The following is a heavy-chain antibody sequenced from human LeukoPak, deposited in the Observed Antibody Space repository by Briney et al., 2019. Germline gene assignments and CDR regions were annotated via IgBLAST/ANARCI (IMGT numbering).Heavy chain of an antibody. V-gene: IGHV5-51*01. Sequence: GESLKISCKGSGYSSTNYWIGWVRQMPGKGLEGMGMVYPDTSDDRYSPSFEGQVIISAEKSINTAYLQWTSLKASDTGMYYCVRHRNGYNPLDTRGQGTLVTVSS. J-gene: IGHJ5*02. CDR2: VYPDTSDD. CDR1: GYSSTNYW. D-gene: IGHD5-24*01. CDR3: VRHRNGYNPLDT.